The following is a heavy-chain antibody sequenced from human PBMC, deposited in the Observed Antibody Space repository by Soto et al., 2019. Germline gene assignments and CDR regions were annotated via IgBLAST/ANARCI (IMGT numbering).Heavy chain of an antibody. J-gene: IGHJ3*01. CDR1: GYTFINYG. CDR3: ARWSAIVGGAEDIDV. CDR2: LSAYNGDT. Sequence: QVQLVQSGAEVKKPGASVRVSCKTSGYTFINYGITWVRQAPGQGLEWMGWLSAYNGDTSSSEKLQDRFTMTTDTSTNTVYMDLRSLTSDDTAVYYCARWSAIVGGAEDIDVWGQGTMVIVSS. D-gene: IGHD1-26*01. V-gene: IGHV1-18*01.